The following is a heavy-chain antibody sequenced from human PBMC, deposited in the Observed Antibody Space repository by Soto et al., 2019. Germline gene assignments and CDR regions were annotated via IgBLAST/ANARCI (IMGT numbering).Heavy chain of an antibody. J-gene: IGHJ2*01. CDR1: GFTFSSYG. D-gene: IGHD3-22*01. Sequence: GGSLRLSCAASGFTFSSYGMHWVRQAPGKGLEWVAVISYDGSNKYYTDSVKGRFTISRDSSKSTLYLQMNSLRPEDTAVYYCAKGRGSSGALFWYFDLWGRGTLVTVSS. CDR3: AKGRGSSGALFWYFDL. V-gene: IGHV3-30*18. CDR2: ISYDGSNK.